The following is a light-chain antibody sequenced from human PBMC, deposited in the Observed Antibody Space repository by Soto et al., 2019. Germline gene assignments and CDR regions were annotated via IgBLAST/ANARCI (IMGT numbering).Light chain of an antibody. J-gene: IGLJ2*01. CDR3: QSYDSSLSVHVV. Sequence: QSVLTQPPSVSGAPGQRVTISCTGSSSNIGAGYDVHWYQQLPGTAPKLLIYGNSNRPSGVPDRFSGSKSGTSASLAITGLQAKDEADYYCQSYDSSLSVHVVFGGGTKVTVL. V-gene: IGLV1-40*01. CDR1: SSNIGAGYD. CDR2: GNS.